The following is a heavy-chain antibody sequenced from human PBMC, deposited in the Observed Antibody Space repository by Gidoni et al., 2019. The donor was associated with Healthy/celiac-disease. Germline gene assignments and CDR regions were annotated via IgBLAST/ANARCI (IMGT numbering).Heavy chain of an antibody. J-gene: IGHJ4*02. V-gene: IGHV3-23*01. Sequence: EVQLLESGGGLVQPGGSLRLSCAASGFTFSSYAMSWVRQAPGKGLEWVSAISGSGGSTYYADSVKGRFTISRDNSKNTLYLQMNSLRAEDTAVYYCAKYIAAAGTGPLSGPLNYWGQGTLVTVSS. CDR3: AKYIAAAGTGPLSGPLNY. CDR1: GFTFSSYA. CDR2: ISGSGGST. D-gene: IGHD6-13*01.